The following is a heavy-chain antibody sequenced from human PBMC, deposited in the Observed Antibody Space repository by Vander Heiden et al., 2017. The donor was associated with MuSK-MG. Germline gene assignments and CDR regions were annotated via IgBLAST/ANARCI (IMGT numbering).Heavy chain of an antibody. V-gene: IGHV4-39*07. CDR3: GRDFSFDSSAMQNYFYY. CDR2: TYYSGST. J-gene: IGHJ4*02. Sequence: QLQLQESGPGLVKPSETLSLTCTVSGGSISSSSFYWGWVRQPPGKGLEWIGSTYYSGSTYYNPSLKSRVTISVDTSENQFSLKLNSVTAADTAMYYCGRDFSFDSSAMQNYFYYWGRGTLVTVSS. CDR1: GGSISSSSFY. D-gene: IGHD3-22*01.